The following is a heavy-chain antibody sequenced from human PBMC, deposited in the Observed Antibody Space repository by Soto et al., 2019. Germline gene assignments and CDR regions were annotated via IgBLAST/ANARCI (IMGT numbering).Heavy chain of an antibody. J-gene: IGHJ4*02. Sequence: LRLSCAASGFTFNIYGMHWVRQAPDKGLEWVALISYDGSNQYYADSVKGRFTISRDNSKNTLFLQMNSLRADDTAVYYCAKDQASGQGSFDSWGQGTLVTVS. V-gene: IGHV3-30*18. CDR2: ISYDGSNQ. CDR3: AKDQASGQGSFDS. CDR1: GFTFNIYG.